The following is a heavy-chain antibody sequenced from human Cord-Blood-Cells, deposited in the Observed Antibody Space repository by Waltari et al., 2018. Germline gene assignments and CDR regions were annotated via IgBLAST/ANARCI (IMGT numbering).Heavy chain of an antibody. J-gene: IGHJ3*02. V-gene: IGHV3-7*01. CDR2: IKQDGSEK. CDR1: GFTFSRYW. CDR3: ARDRVGADAFDI. D-gene: IGHD1-26*01. Sequence: EVQLVESGGGLVQPGGSLRLSCAASGFTFSRYWMSWVRQAPGKGLEWVVNIKQDGSEKYYVDSVKGRFTISRDNAKNSLYLQMNSLRAEDTAVYYCARDRVGADAFDIWGQGTMVTVSS.